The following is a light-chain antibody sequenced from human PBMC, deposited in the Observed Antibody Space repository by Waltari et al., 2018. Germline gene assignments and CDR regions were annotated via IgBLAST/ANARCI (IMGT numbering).Light chain of an antibody. CDR1: HSLVNTDGNTY. CDR2: KVS. CDR3: MQGTNWPQS. J-gene: IGKJ2*03. V-gene: IGKV2-30*01. Sequence: DVVLTQSPLSLPVTLGQPASISCRSSHSLVNTDGNTYLNWFHQRPGQSPRRLIYKVSNRDSGVPDRFSGSGAVTDFTLRISRVEAEDVGLYFCMQGTNWPQSFGQGTKLEIK.